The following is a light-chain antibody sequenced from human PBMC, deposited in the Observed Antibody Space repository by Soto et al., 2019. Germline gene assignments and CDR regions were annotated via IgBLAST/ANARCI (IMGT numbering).Light chain of an antibody. J-gene: IGLJ2*01. CDR3: QSYDRSLSVV. CDR1: SSNIAAGYD. Sequence: QSVLTQPPSVSGAPGQRVTISCTGSSSNIAAGYDVHWYQHLPGTAPKLLIYANSNRPSGVPDRFSGSKSATSASLAITGLQTDDEADYYCQSYDRSLSVVFGGGTKLTVL. CDR2: ANS. V-gene: IGLV1-40*01.